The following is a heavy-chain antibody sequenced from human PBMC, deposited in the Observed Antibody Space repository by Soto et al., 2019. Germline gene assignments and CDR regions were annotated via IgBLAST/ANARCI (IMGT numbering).Heavy chain of an antibody. CDR3: ARDTRYFDWLYSYYFDY. J-gene: IGHJ4*02. V-gene: IGHV3-30-3*01. CDR2: ISYDGSNK. CDR1: GFTFSSYA. D-gene: IGHD3-9*01. Sequence: QVQLVESGGGVVQPGRSLRLSCAASGFTFSSYAMHWVRQAQGKGLEWVAVISYDGSNKYYADSVKGRFTISRDNSKNTLYLQMNRLRAEDTAVYYCARDTRYFDWLYSYYFDYWGQGTLVTVSS.